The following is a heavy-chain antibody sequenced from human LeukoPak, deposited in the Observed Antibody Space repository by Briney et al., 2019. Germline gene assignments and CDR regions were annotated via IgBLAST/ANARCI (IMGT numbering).Heavy chain of an antibody. V-gene: IGHV3-13*01. Sequence: GGSLRLSCAASGFTFIDYDMHWVRQVIGKGLEWVSAIGIRGDTHYSGSVKGRFTISRENAESSLYLQVNSLRAEDTAVYYCARGGIQVSGIDEFDYWGQGTLVTVSS. CDR3: ARGGIQVSGIDEFDY. CDR2: IGIRGDT. J-gene: IGHJ4*02. D-gene: IGHD6-19*01. CDR1: GFTFIDYD.